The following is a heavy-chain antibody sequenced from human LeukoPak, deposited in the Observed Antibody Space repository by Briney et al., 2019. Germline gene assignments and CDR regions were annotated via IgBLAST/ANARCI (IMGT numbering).Heavy chain of an antibody. CDR3: ARRRAATTIYHYSMDF. CDR1: GYSSTNYW. Sequence: GESRKISCKGSGYSSTNYWIAWVRQMPGKGLEWMGSIYPSDSETRYSPSFQGQVTISVDKSITTAYLQWRSLKASDTAMYYCARRRAATTIYHYSMDFWGHGTTVIVSS. J-gene: IGHJ6*02. V-gene: IGHV5-51*01. CDR2: IYPSDSET. D-gene: IGHD5/OR15-5a*01.